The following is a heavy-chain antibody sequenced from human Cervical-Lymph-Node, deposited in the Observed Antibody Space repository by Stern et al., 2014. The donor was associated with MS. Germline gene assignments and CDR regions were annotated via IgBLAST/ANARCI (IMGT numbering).Heavy chain of an antibody. CDR1: GGTFSSYA. D-gene: IGHD6-19*01. CDR3: ARVQQWLVGYYFDY. Sequence: VQLVESGAEVMKPGSSVKVSCKASGGTFSSYAISWVRQAPGQGLEWMGGIIPIFGTANYAQKFQDRVTIAADKSTSTAYMELSSLRSENTAVYYCARVQQWLVGYYFDYWGQGTLVTVSS. J-gene: IGHJ4*02. V-gene: IGHV1-69*06. CDR2: IIPIFGTA.